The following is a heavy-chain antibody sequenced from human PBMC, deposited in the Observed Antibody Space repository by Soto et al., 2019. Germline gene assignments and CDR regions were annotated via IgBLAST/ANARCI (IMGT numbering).Heavy chain of an antibody. Sequence: ASVKVSCKASGYSFTNYDISWVRQAPGQGLEWMGWISPYNGDTNYAQKLQGRVTMTTDTSTSTAYMEPRSLRSDDTAMYYCARHRTHSYYFDYWGQGTLVTVSS. CDR3: ARHRTHSYYFDY. CDR2: ISPYNGDT. J-gene: IGHJ4*02. V-gene: IGHV1-18*01. CDR1: GYSFTNYD.